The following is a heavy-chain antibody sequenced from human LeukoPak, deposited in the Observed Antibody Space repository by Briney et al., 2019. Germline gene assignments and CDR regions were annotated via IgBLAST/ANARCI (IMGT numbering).Heavy chain of an antibody. CDR3: ANVRAGPMARNRGVDY. CDR1: GFTFRSQS. V-gene: IGHV3-23*01. D-gene: IGHD3-10*01. J-gene: IGHJ4*02. Sequence: PVGSLRLSCSASGFTFRSQSMSWVRQAPGKGLEWVSGISGINSATFYADSVKGRFTISKDTSSTTLYLQMNTLKDDDTAIYYCANVRAGPMARNRGVDYWGPGTLVTVSS. CDR2: ISGINSAT.